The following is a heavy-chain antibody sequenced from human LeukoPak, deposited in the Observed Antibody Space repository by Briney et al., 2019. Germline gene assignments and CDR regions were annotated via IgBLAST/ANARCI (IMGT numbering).Heavy chain of an antibody. D-gene: IGHD7-27*01. J-gene: IGHJ3*02. CDR3: ASPYNWGSGYDAFDI. CDR2: INTDGSST. CDR1: GFTFSSYW. V-gene: IGHV3-74*01. Sequence: GGSLRLSCAASGFTFSSYWMHWVRQAPGKGLVWVSRINTDGSSTSYADSVKGRFTIFRDNAKNTLYLQMNSLRAEDTAVYYCASPYNWGSGYDAFDIWGQGTVVTVSS.